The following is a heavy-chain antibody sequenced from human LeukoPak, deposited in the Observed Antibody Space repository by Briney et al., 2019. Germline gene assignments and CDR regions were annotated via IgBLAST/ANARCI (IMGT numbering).Heavy chain of an antibody. Sequence: PGGSLRLSCPASGFTFSSYSMNWVPQAPGKGLEWVSSISSSSSYIYYADSVKGRFTISRDNAKNSLYLQMNSLRAEDTAVYYCARDFEATIDYWGQGTLVTVSS. D-gene: IGHD5-12*01. CDR3: ARDFEATIDY. V-gene: IGHV3-21*01. CDR2: ISSSSSYI. J-gene: IGHJ4*02. CDR1: GFTFSSYS.